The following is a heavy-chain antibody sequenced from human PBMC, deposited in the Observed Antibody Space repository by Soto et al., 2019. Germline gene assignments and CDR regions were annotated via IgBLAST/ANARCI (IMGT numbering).Heavy chain of an antibody. V-gene: IGHV3-7*01. D-gene: IGHD6-19*01. CDR1: GFTLTNYW. Sequence: PGGSLRLSCAVSGFTLTNYWMAWVRQAPGKGLEWVANIKPDGSLKSYVASVKGRFTISRDSANNSLYLQMNSLRAEDTAVYYCAQDSFSGQTYWGPGTLVTVSS. J-gene: IGHJ4*02. CDR2: IKPDGSLK. CDR3: AQDSFSGQTY.